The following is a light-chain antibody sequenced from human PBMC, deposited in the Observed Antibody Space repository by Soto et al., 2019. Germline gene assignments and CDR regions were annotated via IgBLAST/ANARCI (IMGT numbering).Light chain of an antibody. CDR1: SSDVGSYAL. V-gene: IGLV2-23*01. Sequence: QSALTQPASVSGSPGQSITISCTGTSSDVGSYALVSWFQQHPGKAPKVIIYEGSKRPSGVSNRFSGSNSGNMASLTISGLQAEDESDYYCCSYAGNSAVVFGGGTKVTVL. J-gene: IGLJ2*01. CDR2: EGS. CDR3: CSYAGNSAVV.